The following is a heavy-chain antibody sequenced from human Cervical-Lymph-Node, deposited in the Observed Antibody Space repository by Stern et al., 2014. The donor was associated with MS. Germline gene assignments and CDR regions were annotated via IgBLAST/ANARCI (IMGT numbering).Heavy chain of an antibody. CDR2: ISLDSGSI. V-gene: IGHV3-9*01. Sequence: QLVESGGGLVQPGESLRLSCDASGFTFSHYSINWVRQAPGKGLEWVASISLDSGSIAYTDSVNGRFTISRDNAKNSIYLQLNSLRSEDTAFYYCARVQYSSSWYMFDYWGQGTLVIVSS. CDR3: ARVQYSSSWYMFDY. CDR1: GFTFSHYS. D-gene: IGHD6-13*01. J-gene: IGHJ4*02.